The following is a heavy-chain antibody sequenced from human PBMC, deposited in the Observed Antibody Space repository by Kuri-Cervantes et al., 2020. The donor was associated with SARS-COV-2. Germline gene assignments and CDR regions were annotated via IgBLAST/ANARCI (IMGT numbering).Heavy chain of an antibody. V-gene: IGHV4-30-4*08. J-gene: IGHJ4*02. Sequence: SETLSLTCTVSGGSISSGDYYWSWIRQPPGKGLEWIGYIYYSGSTYYNPSLKSRVTISVDTSKNQFSLKLSSVTAADTAIYYCASEYSTTTFRPAGNSYNKYFDYWGQGTQVTVSS. D-gene: IGHD2-2*01. CDR2: IYYSGST. CDR1: GGSISSGDYY. CDR3: ASEYSTTTFRPAGNSYNKYFDY.